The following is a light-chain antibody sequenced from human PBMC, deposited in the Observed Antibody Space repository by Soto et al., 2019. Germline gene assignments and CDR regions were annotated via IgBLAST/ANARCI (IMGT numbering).Light chain of an antibody. CDR3: ATWDVRRGVV. V-gene: IGLV1-44*01. CDR2: SYN. J-gene: IGLJ2*01. CDR1: SSNIGSST. Sequence: QSVLTQPPSASGTPGQRVTISCSGSSSNIGSSTVNWYQQLPGTAPKLLIYSYNQRPSGVPDRFSGSKSGTSASLVISGLQSEDEADYSCATWDVRRGVVFGGGTKLTVL.